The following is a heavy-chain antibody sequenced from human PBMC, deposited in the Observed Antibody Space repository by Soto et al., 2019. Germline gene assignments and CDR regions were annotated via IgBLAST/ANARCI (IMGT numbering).Heavy chain of an antibody. CDR3: ARAGYSYGGDY. CDR2: IYYSGST. D-gene: IGHD5-18*01. J-gene: IGHJ4*02. CDR1: GGSISSGGYY. Sequence: SETLSLTCTVSGGSISSGGYYWSCIRQHPGKGLEWIGYIYYSGSTYYNPSLKSRVTISVDTSKDQFSLKLSSVTAADTAVYYCARAGYSYGGDYWGQGTLVTVSS. V-gene: IGHV4-31*03.